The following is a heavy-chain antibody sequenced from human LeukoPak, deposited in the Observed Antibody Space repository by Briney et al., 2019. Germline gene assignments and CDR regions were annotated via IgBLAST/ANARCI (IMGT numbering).Heavy chain of an antibody. CDR1: GGSISSYY. J-gene: IGHJ5*02. V-gene: IGHV4-59*08. D-gene: IGHD6-19*01. CDR3: ARQREIAVAGTGFWFDP. Sequence: SETLSLTCTVSGGSISSYYWSWIRQPPGKGLEWIGYIYYRGSTNYNPSLKSRVTISVDTSKSQFSLKLSSVTAADTAVYYCARQREIAVAGTGFWFDPWGQGTLVTVS. CDR2: IYYRGST.